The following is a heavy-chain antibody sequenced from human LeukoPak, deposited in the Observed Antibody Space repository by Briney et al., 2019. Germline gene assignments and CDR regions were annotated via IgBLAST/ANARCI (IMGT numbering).Heavy chain of an antibody. CDR1: GFSFDDYA. D-gene: IGHD5-18*01. V-gene: IGHV3-9*01. Sequence: GGSLRLSCAASGFSFDDYAMHWVRQAPGKGLEWVSGISWNSGNIGYADSVKGRFTISRDNAKNSLYLQMNSLRADDTALYYCAKDTRGYSYGSYFDYWGQGTLVTVSS. CDR3: AKDTRGYSYGSYFDY. J-gene: IGHJ4*02. CDR2: ISWNSGNI.